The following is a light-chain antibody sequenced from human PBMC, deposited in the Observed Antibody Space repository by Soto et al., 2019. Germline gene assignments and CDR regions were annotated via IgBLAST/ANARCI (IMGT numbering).Light chain of an antibody. V-gene: IGKV4-1*01. CDR1: RSVVYSAKNKSF. CDR3: RQHYGTPLP. J-gene: IGKJ5*01. CDR2: WAS. Sequence: VMTQSPVSLASFLNARSTIRCNSTRSVVYSAKNKSFLTWYQQKPGQPPKLLIYWASTRESCVPDGLTGSGSGADFSLTIISRLDEDVVVDYCRQHYGTPLPFGQGTLLDIK.